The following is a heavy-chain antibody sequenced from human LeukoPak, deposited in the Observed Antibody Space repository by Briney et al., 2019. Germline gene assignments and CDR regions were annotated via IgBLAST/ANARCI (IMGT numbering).Heavy chain of an antibody. V-gene: IGHV4-4*07. CDR2: IYTSGST. D-gene: IGHD2-15*01. J-gene: IGHJ4*02. Sequence: SETLSLTCTVSGGSISGYYWSWIRQPAGKGLEWIGRIYTSGSTNYNPSLKSRVTMSVDTSKNQFSLKLSSVTAADTAVYYCARERDIVVVVAAGYFDYWGQGTLVTVSS. CDR3: ARERDIVVVVAAGYFDY. CDR1: GGSISGYY.